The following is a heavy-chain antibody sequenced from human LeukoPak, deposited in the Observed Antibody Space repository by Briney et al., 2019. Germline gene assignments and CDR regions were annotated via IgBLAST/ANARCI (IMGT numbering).Heavy chain of an antibody. CDR3: ARWCYYDSSGYSARFDY. CDR1: GGSVSSYY. V-gene: IGHV4-59*08. J-gene: IGHJ4*02. Sequence: SETLSLTCTVSGGSVSSYYWSWIRQPPGKGLEWIGYIYYSGSTNYNPSLKSRVTISVDTSKNQFSLKLSSVTAADTAVYYCARWCYYDSSGYSARFDYWGQGTLVTVSS. CDR2: IYYSGST. D-gene: IGHD3-22*01.